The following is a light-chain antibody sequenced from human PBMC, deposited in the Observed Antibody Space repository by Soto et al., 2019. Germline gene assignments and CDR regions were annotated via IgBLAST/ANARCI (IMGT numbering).Light chain of an antibody. CDR1: QDISTW. CDR3: QHRV. Sequence: DIQLTQSLSTLSASVGDRATITCRASQDISTWLARYQQRPGKAPHLLIYDASRLQSGVPSRFTGSGSGPKFTLTVSSLQPDDFATYYCQHRVFGPGTRLEI. J-gene: IGKJ5*01. CDR2: DAS. V-gene: IGKV1-5*01.